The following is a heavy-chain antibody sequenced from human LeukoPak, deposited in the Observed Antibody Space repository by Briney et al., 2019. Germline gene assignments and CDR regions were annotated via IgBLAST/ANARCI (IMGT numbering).Heavy chain of an antibody. Sequence: GGSLRLSCAASGFTFSNYSMNWVRQAPGRGLEWVSSISGDSIHIYYADSVRGRFTISRDNAKSSLFLQMNSLRAEDTAVYYCARCSSTGCPSSPLAGYLYWGQGTLVTVSS. CDR3: ARCSSTGCPSSPLAGYLY. D-gene: IGHD2-2*01. V-gene: IGHV3-21*01. CDR2: ISGDSIHI. J-gene: IGHJ4*02. CDR1: GFTFSNYS.